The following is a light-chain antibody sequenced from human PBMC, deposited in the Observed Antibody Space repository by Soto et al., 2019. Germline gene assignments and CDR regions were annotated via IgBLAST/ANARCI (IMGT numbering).Light chain of an antibody. CDR1: QSNSSW. CDR3: QQYESYSVT. CDR2: KVF. Sequence: DIQMTQSPSTLSASVGDRVTITCRASQSNSSWLAWYQQKPGKAPNLLIYKVFSLESVVSSRFSGSGSGTEFTLTISSLQPDDFATYYCQQYESYSVTFGQGTRLEIK. V-gene: IGKV1-5*03. J-gene: IGKJ5*01.